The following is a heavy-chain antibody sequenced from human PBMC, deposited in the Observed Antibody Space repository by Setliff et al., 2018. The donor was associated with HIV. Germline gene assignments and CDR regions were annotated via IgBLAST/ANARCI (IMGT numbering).Heavy chain of an antibody. CDR3: ARGGKIAAAGGIFDY. CDR1: GDSVSSNSAT. Sequence: SQTLSLTCAISGDSVSSNSATWNWIRLSPSRGLEWLGRTYYRSKFYNDYAVSVKSRIIINPGTSKNQFSLQLNSVTPEDTAVYYCARGGKIAAAGGIFDYWGQGTLVTVSS. D-gene: IGHD6-13*01. V-gene: IGHV6-1*01. J-gene: IGHJ4*02. CDR2: TYYRSKFYN.